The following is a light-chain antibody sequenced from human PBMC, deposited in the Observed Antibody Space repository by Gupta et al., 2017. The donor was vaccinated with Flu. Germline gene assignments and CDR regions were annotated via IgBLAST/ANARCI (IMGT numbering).Light chain of an antibody. V-gene: IGLV3-21*02. Sequence: GGPSIGGYTVHWYQQKPGQAPVLVVHDDSDWPSGIPERFSGYNSGNTATLTISRXEXGDEADXFCQVWASIGVHPNGVFGGGTKLTVL. CDR1: SIGGYT. CDR2: DDS. J-gene: IGLJ3*02. CDR3: QVWASIGVHPNGV.